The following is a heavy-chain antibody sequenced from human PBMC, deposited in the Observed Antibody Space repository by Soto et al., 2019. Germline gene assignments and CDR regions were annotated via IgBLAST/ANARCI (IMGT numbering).Heavy chain of an antibody. Sequence: GGSLRLSCAASGFTFSNAWMSWVRQAPGKGLEWVGRIKSKTDGGTTDYAAPVKGRFTISRDDSKNTLYLQMNSLKTEDTAVYYCTTDTGPTTNIVVVPAAIDYWGQGTLVTVSS. CDR2: IKSKTDGGTT. V-gene: IGHV3-15*01. CDR1: GFTFSNAW. CDR3: TTDTGPTTNIVVVPAAIDY. D-gene: IGHD2-2*01. J-gene: IGHJ4*02.